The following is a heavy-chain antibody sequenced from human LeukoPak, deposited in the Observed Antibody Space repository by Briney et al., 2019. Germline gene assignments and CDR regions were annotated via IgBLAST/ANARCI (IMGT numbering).Heavy chain of an antibody. CDR3: VRGPPRYCNSGYCYPSNGYYGMDV. CDR2: MNPNSGNT. Sequence: ASVKVSCKASGYTFTSYDINWVRQATGQGLEWMGWMNPNSGNTGYPQKFQGRVTMTRNTSISTAYMELSSLRSEDTAMYYCVRGPPRYCNSGYCYPSNGYYGMDVWGQGTTVTVSS. V-gene: IGHV1-8*01. J-gene: IGHJ6*02. D-gene: IGHD2-15*01. CDR1: GYTFTSYD.